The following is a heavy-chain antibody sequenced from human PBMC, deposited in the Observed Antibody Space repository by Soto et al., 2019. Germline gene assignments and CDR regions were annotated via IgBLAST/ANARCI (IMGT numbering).Heavy chain of an antibody. J-gene: IGHJ6*03. D-gene: IGHD2-2*01. Sequence: QVQVVQSGAEVKKPGASVKVSCKASGYTFTFHGIHCVSQAPGQILEWMGWIDAGNGNTKYSQKFKDRVTITRGTSAGTVYMELRSLRSDDTAVYYCATADVPATIGHYFYYMDVWGKGTMVTVSS. V-gene: IGHV1-3*01. CDR2: IDAGNGNT. CDR3: ATADVPATIGHYFYYMDV. CDR1: GYTFTFHG.